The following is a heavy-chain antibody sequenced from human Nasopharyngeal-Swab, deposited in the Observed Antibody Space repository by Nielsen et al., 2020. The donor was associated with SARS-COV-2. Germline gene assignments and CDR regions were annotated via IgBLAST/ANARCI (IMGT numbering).Heavy chain of an antibody. CDR2: IYYSGST. J-gene: IGHJ4*02. CDR1: GGSISSSSYY. V-gene: IGHV4-39*01. Sequence: SETLSLTCTVSGGSISSSSYYWGWIRQPPGKGLEWIGSIYYSGSTYYNPSLKSRVTISVDTSKNQFSLKLRSVTAADTAVYYCARQERQWLELQPHYFDYWCQGTLVTVSS. CDR3: ARQERQWLELQPHYFDY. D-gene: IGHD6-19*01.